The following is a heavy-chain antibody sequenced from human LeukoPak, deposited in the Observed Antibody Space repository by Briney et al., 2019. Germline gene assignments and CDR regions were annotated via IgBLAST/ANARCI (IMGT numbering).Heavy chain of an antibody. CDR1: GLTFSSFC. J-gene: IGHJ3*02. D-gene: IGHD5-12*01. CDR3: ARRSGYEKGYVFDI. CDR2: KWNGGSKK. Sequence: GRSLRLSCAVAGLTFSSFCAHWVRQAPSRGLEWEGIKWNGGSKKYYADSVKGRITITKDNSKNTLYLQMNSLRAEDTAVYYCARRSGYEKGYVFDIWGQGTMVTVSS. V-gene: IGHV3-33*01.